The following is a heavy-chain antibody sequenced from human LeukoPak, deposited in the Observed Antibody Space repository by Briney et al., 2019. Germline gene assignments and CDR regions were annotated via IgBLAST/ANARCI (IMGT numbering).Heavy chain of an antibody. CDR3: ARDHEFPSSGYYYLDY. V-gene: IGHV1-8*01. CDR1: GYTFTSYD. Sequence: ASVKVSCKASGYTFTSYDINWVRQATGQGLEWMGWMNPNSGNTGYAQKFQGRVTMTRNTSISTAYMELSSLRSEDTAVYYCARDHEFPSSGYYYLDYWGQGTLVTVSS. CDR2: MNPNSGNT. D-gene: IGHD3-22*01. J-gene: IGHJ4*02.